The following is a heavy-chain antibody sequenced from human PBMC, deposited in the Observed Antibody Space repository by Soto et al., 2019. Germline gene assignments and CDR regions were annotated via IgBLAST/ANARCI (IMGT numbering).Heavy chain of an antibody. CDR2: ISGSGGST. CDR1: GFTFSSYA. J-gene: IGHJ6*02. V-gene: IGHV3-23*01. CDR3: AKEAIFGVIISYYSYGMDV. D-gene: IGHD3-3*01. Sequence: SGGSLRLSCAASGFTFSSYAMSWVRQAPGKGLEWVSIISGSGGSTYHADSVKGRFTISRGNSKNTLYLQMNSLRAEDTAVYYCAKEAIFGVIISYYSYGMDVWGQGTTVTVSS.